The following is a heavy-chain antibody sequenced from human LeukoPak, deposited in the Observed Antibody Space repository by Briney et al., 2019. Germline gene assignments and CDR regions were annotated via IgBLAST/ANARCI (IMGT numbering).Heavy chain of an antibody. J-gene: IGHJ4*02. Sequence: SETLSLTCAVFGASFSAYCWTWIRQPPGKGLEWIGEINHSGSTNYNPSLKSRVTISVDTSKNQFSLKLSSVTAADTAVYYCARGVVATMPFDYWGQGTLVTVSS. CDR2: INHSGST. D-gene: IGHD5-12*01. CDR3: ARGVVATMPFDY. V-gene: IGHV4-34*01. CDR1: GASFSAYC.